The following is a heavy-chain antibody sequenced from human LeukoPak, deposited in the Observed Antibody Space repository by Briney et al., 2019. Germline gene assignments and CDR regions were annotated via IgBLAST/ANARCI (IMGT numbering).Heavy chain of an antibody. CDR3: VRDGEGVAISVNYWFDP. D-gene: IGHD3-10*01. CDR2: MNPNNGKT. V-gene: IGHV1-8*01. J-gene: IGHJ5*02. CDR1: GFKFTGYD. Sequence: ASVKVSCMASGFKFTGYDINWVRQASGRGLEWMGWMNPNNGKTGYAQKFQGRVTMTRDTSTSTAYMELRGLISEDTAVYYCVRDGEGVAISVNYWFDPWGQGTLVTVSS.